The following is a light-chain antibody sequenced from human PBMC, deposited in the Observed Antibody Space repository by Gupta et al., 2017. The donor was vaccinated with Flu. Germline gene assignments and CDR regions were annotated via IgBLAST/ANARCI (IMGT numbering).Light chain of an antibody. CDR3: GTWDSSLNSGV. Sequence: QSVLTQPPSVSAAPGQKVTISCSGSHSNLGVNLVSWYQQFPVTAPKLLIYDNIKRPSGIPDRFSSSKSGTSATLDITGLQSGDEADYYCGTWDSSLNSGVFGGGTKLTVL. V-gene: IGLV1-51*01. J-gene: IGLJ2*01. CDR2: DNI. CDR1: HSNLGVNL.